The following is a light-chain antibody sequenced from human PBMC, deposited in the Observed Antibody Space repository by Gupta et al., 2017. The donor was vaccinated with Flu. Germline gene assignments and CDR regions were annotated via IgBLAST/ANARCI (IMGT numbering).Light chain of an antibody. Sequence: IQLTHSPSTLSASVGDRATIPCRASQSISSWLAWYQQKPGKAPKLLIYKASSLESGVPSRFSGSGSGTEFTLTISSLQPDDFATYYCQQYNSYGYSFGEGTKVEIK. CDR1: QSISSW. CDR2: KAS. V-gene: IGKV1-5*03. CDR3: QQYNSYGYS. J-gene: IGKJ2*03.